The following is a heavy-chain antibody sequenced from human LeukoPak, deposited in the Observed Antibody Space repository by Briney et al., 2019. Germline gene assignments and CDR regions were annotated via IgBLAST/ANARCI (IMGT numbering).Heavy chain of an antibody. CDR1: GFTVSSNY. Sequence: GGSLRLSCAASGFTVSSNYMSWVRQAPGKGLEWVANIKQDGSEKYYVDSVKGRFTISRDNAKNSLYLQMNSLRAEDTAVYYCARDRPYYYDSSGYLHYWGQGTLVTVSS. CDR2: IKQDGSEK. V-gene: IGHV3-7*01. D-gene: IGHD3-22*01. J-gene: IGHJ4*02. CDR3: ARDRPYYYDSSGYLHY.